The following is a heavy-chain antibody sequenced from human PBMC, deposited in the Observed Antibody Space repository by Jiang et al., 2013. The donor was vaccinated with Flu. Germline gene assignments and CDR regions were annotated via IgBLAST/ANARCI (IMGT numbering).Heavy chain of an antibody. V-gene: IGHV4-34*01. CDR3: ARGLTTVTSTSGFDY. CDR1: GGSFSGYY. J-gene: IGHJ4*02. Sequence: LLKPSETLSLTCAVYGGSFSGYYWSWIRQPPGKGLEWIGEINHSGSTNYNPSLKSRVTISVDTSKNQFSLKLSSVTAADTAVYYCARGLTTVTSTSGFDYWGQGTLVTVSS. D-gene: IGHD4-17*01. CDR2: INHSGST.